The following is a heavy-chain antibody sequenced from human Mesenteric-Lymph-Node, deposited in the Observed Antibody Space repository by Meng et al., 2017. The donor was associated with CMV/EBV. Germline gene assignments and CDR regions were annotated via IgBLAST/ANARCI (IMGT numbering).Heavy chain of an antibody. V-gene: IGHV3-21*01. CDR1: GFTFSSYG. CDR2: LTSSSTYI. D-gene: IGHD6-19*01. J-gene: IGHJ4*02. Sequence: GESLKISCAASGFTFSSYGMNWVRQAPGRGLEWVSSLTSSSTYIYYGDSVKGRFTISRDNAKNSLYLQMNSLRVEDTAVYYCAREAVATDYWGQGTLVTVSS. CDR3: AREAVATDY.